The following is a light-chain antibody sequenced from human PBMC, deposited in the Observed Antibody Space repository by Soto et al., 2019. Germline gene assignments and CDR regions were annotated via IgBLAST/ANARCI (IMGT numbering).Light chain of an antibody. J-gene: IGLJ1*01. V-gene: IGLV1-40*01. CDR1: SSNIGAGYD. CDR2: GNN. CDR3: QSYDSSLSAPYV. Sequence: QAVLTQMPSVSGAPGQRVTISCTGSSSNIGAGYDVHWYQKVPGTAPKLLIYGNNNRPSGVPDRFSGPKSGTSASLAITGLQAEDEADYYCQSYDSSLSAPYVFGTGTKVTVL.